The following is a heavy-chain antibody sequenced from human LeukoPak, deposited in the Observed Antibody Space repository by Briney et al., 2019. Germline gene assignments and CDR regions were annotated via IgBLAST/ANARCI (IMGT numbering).Heavy chain of an antibody. CDR1: GNTLSSYS. V-gene: IGHV1-18*01. CDR2: ISTYNGKT. CDR3: ARDRGGYSYDYIRGHAFDI. J-gene: IGHJ3*02. D-gene: IGHD5-18*01. Sequence: AAAKVSCKASGNTLSSYSITWMRQAPGQGLEWMGWISTYNGKTNFAEKFQGRVTMTTDTSTSIVYMELRSLRSDDTAVYFCARDRGGYSYDYIRGHAFDIWGQGTKVTVSS.